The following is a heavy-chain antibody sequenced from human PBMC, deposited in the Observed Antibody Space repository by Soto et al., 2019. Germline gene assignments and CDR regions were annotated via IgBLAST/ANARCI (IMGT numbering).Heavy chain of an antibody. CDR1: GFIFRTFA. CDR3: PKDRLWFGRATEDH. V-gene: IGHV3-23*01. CDR2: ISDGGGST. J-gene: IGHJ4*02. D-gene: IGHD3-10*01. Sequence: EVLLLESGGGLVQPGGSLRLSCAASGFIFRTFAMSWVRQAPGKGLEWVSGISDGGGSTYYADSVRGRFTISRDNSKNTLYLQLNSLSAEDTPIYFCPKDRLWFGRATEDHWCQRILVTVSS.